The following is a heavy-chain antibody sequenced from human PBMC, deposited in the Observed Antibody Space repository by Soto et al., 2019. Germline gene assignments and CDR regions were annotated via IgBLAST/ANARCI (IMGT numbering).Heavy chain of an antibody. CDR1: GFTFSNYG. V-gene: IGHV3-23*01. CDR2: ITNTGGGT. Sequence: EVQLLESGGGLVQPGGSLRLSCAASGFTFSNYGMTWVRQAPGKGLEWVSGITNTGGGTYYADSVKGRFTISRDNSKNTLDLQMNILRAEDTAIYYCAKQFRLNDYWGQGTLVTVSS. J-gene: IGHJ4*02. CDR3: AKQFRLNDY. D-gene: IGHD2-21*01.